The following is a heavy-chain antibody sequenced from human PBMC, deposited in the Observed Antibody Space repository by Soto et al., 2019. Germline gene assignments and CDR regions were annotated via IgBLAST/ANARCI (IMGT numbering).Heavy chain of an antibody. J-gene: IGHJ4*02. CDR3: ASNYGSGYRAFDS. V-gene: IGHV1-69*02. D-gene: IGHD3-10*01. CDR1: GDTFNFYS. CDR2: VNPILSMS. Sequence: QVQLVQSGAEVKSAGSSVKVSCKASGDTFNFYSINWVRQAPGLGLEWVGRVNPILSMSNYAQRFQGRVTRTADKPTGTAYTELRSLSSEDTAIYYCASNYGSGYRAFDSWGQGALVTVSS.